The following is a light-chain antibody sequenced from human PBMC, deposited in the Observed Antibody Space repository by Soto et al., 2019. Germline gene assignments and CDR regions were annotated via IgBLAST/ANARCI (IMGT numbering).Light chain of an antibody. J-gene: IGLJ1*01. CDR1: ESDFASHNR. CDR3: SSYISSITSHV. V-gene: IGLV2-18*02. Sequence: QSALTQPPSVSGSPGQSVTISCTGSESDFASHNRVSWYQQAPGTAPKLIIFEVNNRPSGVPDRFSESKSGNTASLTISGLRPEDEADYYCSSYISSITSHVFGTGTKVTAL. CDR2: EVN.